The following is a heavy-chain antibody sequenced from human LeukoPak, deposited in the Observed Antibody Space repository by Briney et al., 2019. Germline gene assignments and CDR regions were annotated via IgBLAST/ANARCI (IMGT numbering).Heavy chain of an antibody. CDR3: ARDPSVVPAAVNWFDP. D-gene: IGHD2-2*01. CDR1: GFTFSSYS. CDR2: ISSTGTYI. J-gene: IGHJ5*02. V-gene: IGHV3-21*01. Sequence: WGSLRLSCAASGFTFSSYSMNWVRQAPGKGLEWVSSISSTGTYIYYADSVKGRFTISRENAKNSLYLQMNSLRAEDTAVYYCARDPSVVPAAVNWFDPWGQGTLVTVSS.